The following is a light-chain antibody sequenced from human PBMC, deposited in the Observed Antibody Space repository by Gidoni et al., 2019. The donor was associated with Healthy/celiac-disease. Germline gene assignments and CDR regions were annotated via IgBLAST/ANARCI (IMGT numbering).Light chain of an antibody. CDR1: QGVFYSSNNKNY. Sequence: DIVMSPSRASLAVSMGEWATINCKSSQGVFYSSNNKNYLAWYLQKPGQPPKLLIYWASTRESGVPDRFSGSGSGTDFTLTSSSLQAEDVAVYYCQQYYSTPHTFGQGTKVEIK. CDR2: WAS. V-gene: IGKV4-1*01. CDR3: QQYYSTPHT. J-gene: IGKJ1*01.